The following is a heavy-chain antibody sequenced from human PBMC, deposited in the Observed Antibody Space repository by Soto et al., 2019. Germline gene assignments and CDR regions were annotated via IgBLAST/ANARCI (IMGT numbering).Heavy chain of an antibody. CDR1: GFTFSSYG. CDR2: IWYDGSNK. D-gene: IGHD3-10*01. Sequence: GSLRLSCAASGFTFSSYGMHWVRQAPGKGLEWVAVIWYDGSNKYYADSVKGRFTISRDNSKNTLYLQMNSLRAEDTATYYCARDLAKGSYFDFWGQGTLVPVSS. J-gene: IGHJ4*02. V-gene: IGHV3-33*01. CDR3: ARDLAKGSYFDF.